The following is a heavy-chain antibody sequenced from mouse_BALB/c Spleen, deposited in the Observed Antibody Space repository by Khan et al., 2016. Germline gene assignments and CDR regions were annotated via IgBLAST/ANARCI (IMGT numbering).Heavy chain of an antibody. CDR3: ERFQSANY. J-gene: IGHJ2*01. V-gene: IGHV9-1*02. CDR1: GYNFTNYG. D-gene: IGHD6-1*01. CDR2: INTYTGEP. Sequence: QIQLVQSGPELKQPGESVKLSCKASGYNFTNYGMNWVKQAPGKGLNWMGWINTYTGEPTYTDDFKGRLAFSWETSASTTYMLINDLKNEYMATSVCERFQSANYWGRGTALPVSS.